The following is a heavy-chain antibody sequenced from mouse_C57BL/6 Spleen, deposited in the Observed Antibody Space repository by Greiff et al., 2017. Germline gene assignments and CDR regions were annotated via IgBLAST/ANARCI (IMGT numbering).Heavy chain of an antibody. CDR3: ARHPRFDY. V-gene: IGHV5-17*01. J-gene: IGHJ2*01. CDR1: GFTFSDYG. Sequence: EVQGVESGGGLVKPGGSLKLSCAASGFTFSDYGMHWVRQAPEKGLEWVAYISSGSSTIYYADTVKGRFTISRDNAKNTRFLQMTSLRSEDTAMYYCARHPRFDYWGQGTTLTVSS. CDR2: ISSGSSTI.